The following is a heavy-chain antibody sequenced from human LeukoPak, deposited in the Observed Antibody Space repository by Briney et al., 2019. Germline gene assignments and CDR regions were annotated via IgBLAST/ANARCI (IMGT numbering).Heavy chain of an antibody. CDR3: AKDMGESRSYFLDY. D-gene: IGHD1-26*01. Sequence: GGSLRLSCAASGFTFNSYAMHWVRQAPGKGLEYVSGISSNGGSTYYADSVKGRFTISRDNSKNTLYLQMSSLRAVDTAVYYCAKDMGESRSYFLDYWGQGTLVTVSS. CDR2: ISSNGGST. V-gene: IGHV3-64*04. CDR1: GFTFNSYA. J-gene: IGHJ4*02.